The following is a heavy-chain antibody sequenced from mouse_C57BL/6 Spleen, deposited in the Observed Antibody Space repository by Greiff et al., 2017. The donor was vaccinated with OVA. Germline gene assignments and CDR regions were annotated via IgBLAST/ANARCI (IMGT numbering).Heavy chain of an antibody. CDR1: GFSLTSYG. Sequence: QVQLQQSGPGLVQPSQSLSITCTVSGFSLTSYGVHWVRQSPGKGLEWLGVIWSGGSTDYNAAFISRLSISKDNSKSQVFFKMNSLQADDTAIYYCARPYDYDGYWYFDVWGTGTTVTVSS. CDR2: IWSGGST. CDR3: ARPYDYDGYWYFDV. D-gene: IGHD2-4*01. V-gene: IGHV2-2*01. J-gene: IGHJ1*03.